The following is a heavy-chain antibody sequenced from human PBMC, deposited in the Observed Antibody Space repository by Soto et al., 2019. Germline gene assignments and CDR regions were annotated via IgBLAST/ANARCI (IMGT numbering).Heavy chain of an antibody. D-gene: IGHD2-21*01. CDR2: ISYGGSNK. CDR3: AKEAGTGGEYYYYAMDV. J-gene: IGHJ6*02. CDR1: GFTFSRYV. Sequence: GSLRLSCAASGFTFSRYVIHWVRQAPGKGLEWVAVISYGGSNKYYADSMKGRFTISRDNSKNTLYLQMNSLRAEDSALYYCAKEAGTGGEYYYYAMDVWGQGTTVTVSS. V-gene: IGHV3-30*18.